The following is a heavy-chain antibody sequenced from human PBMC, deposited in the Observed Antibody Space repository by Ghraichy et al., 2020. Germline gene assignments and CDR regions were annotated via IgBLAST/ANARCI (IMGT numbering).Heavy chain of an antibody. J-gene: IGHJ4*02. CDR2: IYYSGST. CDR3: ARVIRSYDSSGYPLGYYFDY. D-gene: IGHD3-22*01. V-gene: IGHV4-59*01. CDR1: GGSISSYY. Sequence: ESLNISCTVSGGSISSYYWSWIRQPPGKGLEWIGYIYYSGSTNYNPSLKSRVTISVDTSKNQFSLKLSSVTAADTAVYYCARVIRSYDSSGYPLGYYFDYWGKGTLVTVSS.